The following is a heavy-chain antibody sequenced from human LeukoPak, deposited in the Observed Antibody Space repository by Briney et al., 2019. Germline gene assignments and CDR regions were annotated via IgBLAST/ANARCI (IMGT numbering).Heavy chain of an antibody. Sequence: GGSLRLSCTVSGFTVSSNSWSWVRQAPGKGLEWVSAISGSGGSTYYADSVKGRFTISRDNSKNTLYLQMNSLRAEDTAVYYCAKDGHLSHDYYYYYMDVWGKGTTVTISS. V-gene: IGHV3-23*01. CDR1: GFTVSSNS. CDR2: ISGSGGST. CDR3: AKDGHLSHDYYYYYMDV. J-gene: IGHJ6*03. D-gene: IGHD3-3*02.